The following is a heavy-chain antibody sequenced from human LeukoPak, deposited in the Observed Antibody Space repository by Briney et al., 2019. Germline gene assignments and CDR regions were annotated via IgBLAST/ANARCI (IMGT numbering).Heavy chain of an antibody. D-gene: IGHD3-9*01. Sequence: SQTLSLTCAISGDSVSSNSAAWNWIRQSPSRGLEWLGRTYYKSKWYNDYALSVKSRITINPDTSKNQFSLQLNFVTPEDTAVYYCARDVLTGYYNAFDIWGQGTMVTVSS. CDR2: TYYKSKWYN. CDR3: ARDVLTGYYNAFDI. CDR1: GDSVSSNSAA. V-gene: IGHV6-1*01. J-gene: IGHJ3*02.